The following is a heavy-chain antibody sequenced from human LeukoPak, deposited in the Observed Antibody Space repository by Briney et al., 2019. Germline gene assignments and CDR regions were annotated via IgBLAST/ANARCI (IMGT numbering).Heavy chain of an antibody. J-gene: IGHJ5*02. V-gene: IGHV4-59*01. CDR3: ARYSSSSFDP. CDR1: GGSISSYC. Sequence: PSETLSLTCTVSGGSISSYCWSWLRQPPGKGLEWIGYIYYSGSTNYNPSLKSRVTISVDTSKNQFALKLSSVTAADAAVYYCARYSSSSFDPWGQGTLVTVSS. CDR2: IYYSGST. D-gene: IGHD6-13*01.